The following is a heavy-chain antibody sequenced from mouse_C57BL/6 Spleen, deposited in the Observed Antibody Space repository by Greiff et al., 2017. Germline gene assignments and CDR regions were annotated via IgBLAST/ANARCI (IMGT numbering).Heavy chain of an antibody. CDR2: IDPETGGT. CDR1: GYTFTDYE. J-gene: IGHJ2*01. V-gene: IGHV1-15*01. Sequence: VKLVESGAELVRPGASVTLSCKASGYTFTDYEMHWVKQTPVHGLEWIGAIDPETGGTAYNQKFKGKAILTADKSSSTAYMELRSLTSEDSAVYYCTLTGDYWGQGTTLTVSS. D-gene: IGHD4-1*01. CDR3: TLTGDY.